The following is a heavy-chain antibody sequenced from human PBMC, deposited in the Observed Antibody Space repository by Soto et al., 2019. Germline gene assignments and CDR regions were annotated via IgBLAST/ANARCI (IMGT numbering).Heavy chain of an antibody. V-gene: IGHV1-8*01. CDR2: SNPNSGNT. Sequence: QVQLVQSGAEVKKPGASVKVSCKASGYTFTNYDISWVRQAAGQGLEWMGWSNPNSGNTGYAQKFLGRVTMTTNTSASTAYMELSSLKSEDTAVYYCARGVGAARPTLSYYYYMHVWGKGTTVTVSS. D-gene: IGHD6-6*01. CDR3: ARGVGAARPTLSYYYYMHV. CDR1: GYTFTNYD. J-gene: IGHJ6*03.